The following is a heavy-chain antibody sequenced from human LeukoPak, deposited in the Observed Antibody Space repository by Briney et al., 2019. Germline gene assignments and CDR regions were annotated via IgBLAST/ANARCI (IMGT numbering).Heavy chain of an antibody. Sequence: SETLSLTCTVSGGSISSGGYYWSWIRQPPGKGLEWIGYIYHSGSTYYNPSLKSRVTISVDRSKNQFSLKLSSVTAADTAVYYCARSLVEMATLPGYWGQGTLVTVSS. CDR2: IYHSGST. CDR1: GGSISSGGYY. V-gene: IGHV4-30-2*01. CDR3: ARSLVEMATLPGY. J-gene: IGHJ4*02. D-gene: IGHD5-24*01.